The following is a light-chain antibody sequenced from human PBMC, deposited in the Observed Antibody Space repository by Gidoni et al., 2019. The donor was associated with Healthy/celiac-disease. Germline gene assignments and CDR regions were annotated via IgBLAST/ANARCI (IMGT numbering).Light chain of an antibody. CDR1: QSISSY. Sequence: DVQMTQSPSSLSASVGDRGPITCRASQSISSYLNRYQQKPGKDPKLLMYAASSMQRGVPSRFSSSGSGTDFTITISSLQHEDFATYYCQQSYSTPPTFGGGTKVEIK. CDR3: QQSYSTPPT. CDR2: AAS. J-gene: IGKJ4*01. V-gene: IGKV1-39*01.